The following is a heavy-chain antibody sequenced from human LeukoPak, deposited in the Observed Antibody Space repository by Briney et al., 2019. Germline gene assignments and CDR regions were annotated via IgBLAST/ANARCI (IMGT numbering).Heavy chain of an antibody. J-gene: IGHJ4*02. D-gene: IGHD2-21*02. Sequence: PSETLSLTCTVSGGSISSYYWSWIRQPPGKGLEWIGYIYSSGSTNYNPSLKSRITISVDTSKNQFSLKLSSVTAADTAVYYCARFAYCGGHCWYYFDYWGQGSLVTVPS. V-gene: IGHV4-59*01. CDR3: ARFAYCGGHCWYYFDY. CDR2: IYSSGST. CDR1: GGSISSYY.